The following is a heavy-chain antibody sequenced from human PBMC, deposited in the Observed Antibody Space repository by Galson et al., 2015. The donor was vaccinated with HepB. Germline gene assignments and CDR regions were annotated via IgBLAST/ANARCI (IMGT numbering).Heavy chain of an antibody. CDR3: ARHDVAARTDDCLDI. Sequence: QSGAEVKRPGESLKISCQGSGYAFTSYWIGWVRQMPGKGLEWMGIIYPDDSDLRYSPSFQGQVSMSADKSISTAYLQWSSLKASDTAIYFCARHDVAARTDDCLDIWGQGTMVTVS. CDR1: GYAFTSYW. V-gene: IGHV5-51*01. CDR2: IYPDDSDL. D-gene: IGHD6-6*01. J-gene: IGHJ3*02.